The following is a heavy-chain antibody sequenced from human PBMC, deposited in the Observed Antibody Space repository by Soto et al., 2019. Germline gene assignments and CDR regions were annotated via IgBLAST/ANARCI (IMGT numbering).Heavy chain of an antibody. Sequence: EVQLVETGGGLIQPGGSLRLSCAASRLTVSSNYMNWVRQAPGKGMEWVSVLYSGGSTHYAGSVKCRYIITRDNYKHTLYLQTESLSVEDTAGYYCASDRHVDAGDGVAICGHWTMVTVS. CDR2: LYSGGST. D-gene: IGHD5-12*01. V-gene: IGHV3-53*02. CDR3: ASDRHVDAGDGVAI. CDR1: RLTVSSNY. J-gene: IGHJ3*02.